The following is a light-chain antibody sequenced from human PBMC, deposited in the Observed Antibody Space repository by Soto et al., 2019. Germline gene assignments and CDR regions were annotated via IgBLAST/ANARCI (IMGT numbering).Light chain of an antibody. J-gene: IGLJ2*01. Sequence: SSELTQPPSVSVAPGQTARITCGGNNIGSKNVHWYQQKPGQAPVLVVHDDSDRPSGIPERFSGSTSGNTATLTITRVEAGDEADYYCQVWDSSSDHVLFGGGTKLTVL. V-gene: IGLV3-21*02. CDR2: DDS. CDR1: NIGSKN. CDR3: QVWDSSSDHVL.